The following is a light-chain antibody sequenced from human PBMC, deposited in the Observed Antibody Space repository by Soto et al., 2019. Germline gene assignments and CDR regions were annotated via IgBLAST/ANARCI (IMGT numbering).Light chain of an antibody. V-gene: IGKV1-27*01. CDR3: QKYYIAPFP. CDR2: GAS. J-gene: IGKJ3*01. CDR1: HGISNF. Sequence: DIQMTQSPSSLAASVGDRVTITCRASHGISNFLAWCQQRPGKVPKLLLYGASTLQSGFPSRFSGSWSGTNFTRHSSSLAPEDVGTYCCQKYYIAPFPFGPGAQVDI.